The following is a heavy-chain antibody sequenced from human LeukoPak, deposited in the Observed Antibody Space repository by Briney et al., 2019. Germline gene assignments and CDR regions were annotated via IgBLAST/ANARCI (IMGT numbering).Heavy chain of an antibody. V-gene: IGHV1-69*05. Sequence: SVKVSCKASGGTFSSYDIRWVRQAPGQGLEWMGGIIPIFGTANYAQKFQGRVTITTDTSTSTAYMELSRLRSEDTAVYYCASGGTQEMAIYYWGQGTLVTVSS. CDR3: ASGGTQEMAIYY. J-gene: IGHJ4*02. CDR1: GGTFSSYD. CDR2: IIPIFGTA. D-gene: IGHD5-24*01.